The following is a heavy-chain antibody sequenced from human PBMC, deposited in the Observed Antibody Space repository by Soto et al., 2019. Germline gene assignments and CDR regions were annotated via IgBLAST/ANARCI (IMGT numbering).Heavy chain of an antibody. CDR1: GFTCSIYD. D-gene: IGHD2-8*02. CDR2: ILVGGST. J-gene: IGHJ3*02. CDR3: AKATATGGGAFDI. Sequence: PXGSLRLSCAAAGFTCSIYDMSWVRQAPGKGLEWVSTILVGGSTHYPDSVKGRFTISRDNSKNTVFLQMNSLTAGDTAVYYCAKATATGGGAFDICGQGTMVTVSS. V-gene: IGHV3-23*01.